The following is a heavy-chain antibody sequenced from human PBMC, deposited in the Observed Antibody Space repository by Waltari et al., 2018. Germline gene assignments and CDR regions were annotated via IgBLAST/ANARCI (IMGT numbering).Heavy chain of an antibody. D-gene: IGHD2-2*03. J-gene: IGHJ4*02. CDR2: ISYDGSNK. V-gene: IGHV3-30*04. CDR3: ARDGYCSSTNCYSFDY. CDR1: GFTFSSYA. Sequence: QLQLVESGGGVVQPGRSLRLSCAAYGFTFSSYAMNWVRQAPGKGLEWVAVISYDGSNKYYADSVKGRFTISRDNSKNTLYLQMNSLRAEDTAVYYCARDGYCSSTNCYSFDYWGQGTLVTVSS.